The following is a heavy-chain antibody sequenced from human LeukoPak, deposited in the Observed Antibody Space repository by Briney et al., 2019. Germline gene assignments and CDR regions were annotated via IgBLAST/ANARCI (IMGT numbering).Heavy chain of an antibody. D-gene: IGHD6-13*01. V-gene: IGHV3-30*04. Sequence: PGGSLRLSCAASGFTFSSYAMHWVRQAPGKGLEWVAVISYDGSNKYYADSVKGRFTISRDNSKNTLYLQMNSLRAEDTAVYYCAGGYSSSWLDYWGQGTLVTVSS. CDR1: GFTFSSYA. J-gene: IGHJ4*02. CDR3: AGGYSSSWLDY. CDR2: ISYDGSNK.